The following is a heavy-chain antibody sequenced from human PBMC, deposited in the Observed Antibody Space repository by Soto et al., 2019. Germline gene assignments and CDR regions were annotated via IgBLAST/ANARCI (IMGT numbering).Heavy chain of an antibody. CDR1: GESFSGYS. D-gene: IGHD2-15*01. J-gene: IGHJ4*02. CDR2: INHSGST. V-gene: IGHV4-34*01. CDR3: ARGKTYCSGGSCYEQLEY. Sequence: QVQLQQWGAGLLKPSETLSLTCAVYGESFSGYSWSWIRQPPGKGLEWIGEINHSGSTNYNTSLKSRVTISLDTSTKQFSLKVSSGTAADTAVYYCARGKTYCSGGSCYEQLEYWGQGTLVTVSS.